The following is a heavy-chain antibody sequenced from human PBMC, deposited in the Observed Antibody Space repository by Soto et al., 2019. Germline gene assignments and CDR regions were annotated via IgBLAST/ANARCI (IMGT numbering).Heavy chain of an antibody. D-gene: IGHD3-22*01. CDR2: ISYDGNNK. CDR1: GVTFSNCA. J-gene: IGHJ4*02. Sequence: GGSLRLSCAASGVTFSNCAMHWVRQAPGKGLEWVAVISYDGNNKYYADSVKGRFTISRDNSKNTLYLQMNSLRAEDTAVYYCARDYDSSGYPRYYFDYWGQGTLVTVSS. V-gene: IGHV3-30*04. CDR3: ARDYDSSGYPRYYFDY.